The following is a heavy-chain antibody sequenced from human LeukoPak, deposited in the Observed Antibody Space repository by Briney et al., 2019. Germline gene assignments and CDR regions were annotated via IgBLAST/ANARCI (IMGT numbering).Heavy chain of an antibody. CDR3: TLITMVRGVLYYGMDV. D-gene: IGHD3-10*01. CDR1: GGSISSSSYY. V-gene: IGHV4-39*07. Sequence: SETLSLTCTVSGGSISSSSYYWGWTRQPPGKGLEWIGSIYYSGSTYYNPSLKSRVTISVDTSKNQFSLKLSSVTAADTAVYYCTLITMVRGVLYYGMDVWGQGTTVTVSS. J-gene: IGHJ6*02. CDR2: IYYSGST.